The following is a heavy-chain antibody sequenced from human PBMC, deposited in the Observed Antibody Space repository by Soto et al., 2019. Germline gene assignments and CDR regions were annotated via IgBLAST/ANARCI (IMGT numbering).Heavy chain of an antibody. Sequence: GASVKVSCKASGYTFTSYAMHWVRQAPGQRLEWMGWINAGNGNTKYSQKFQGRVTITRDTSASTAYMELSSLRSEDTAVYYCARDLPMGYGDYDHRIDYWGQGTLVTVSS. CDR3: ARDLPMGYGDYDHRIDY. CDR1: GYTFTSYA. V-gene: IGHV1-3*01. J-gene: IGHJ4*02. CDR2: INAGNGNT. D-gene: IGHD4-17*01.